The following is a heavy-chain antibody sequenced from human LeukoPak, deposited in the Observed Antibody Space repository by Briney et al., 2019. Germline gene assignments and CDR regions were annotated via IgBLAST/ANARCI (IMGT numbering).Heavy chain of an antibody. J-gene: IGHJ5*02. V-gene: IGHV3-74*03. CDR1: GFTFGGHW. Sequence: SGGSLRLSCAASGFTFGGHWMHWVRQAPGKGLVWVSRIKGDGSITMYADSVKGRFTISRDSAKNMLYLQMNSLRVEDTAVYYCAKSDWFDPWGQGTLVTVSS. CDR3: AKSDWFDP. CDR2: IKGDGSIT.